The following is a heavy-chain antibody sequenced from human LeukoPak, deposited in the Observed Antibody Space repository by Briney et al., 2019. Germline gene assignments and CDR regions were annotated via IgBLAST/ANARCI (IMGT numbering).Heavy chain of an antibody. J-gene: IGHJ5*02. CDR1: GGSFSGYY. CDR2: ISHSGTT. Sequence: SETLSLICDVSGGSFSGYYWSWIRQPPGKGLEWIGEISHSGTTNYNPSLKSRVSMSAGASSTQFSLIMTSVTAADTAVYYCATSGWNGGGGFDPWGQGTLVIVSS. D-gene: IGHD3-16*01. V-gene: IGHV4-34*01. CDR3: ATSGWNGGGGFDP.